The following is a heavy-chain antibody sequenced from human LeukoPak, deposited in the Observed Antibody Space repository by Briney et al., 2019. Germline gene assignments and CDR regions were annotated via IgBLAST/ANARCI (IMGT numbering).Heavy chain of an antibody. CDR1: GYTFTNYA. CDR2: INAGNGNT. V-gene: IGHV1-3*01. D-gene: IGHD3-22*01. Sequence: ASVKVSCKASGYTFTNYAMYWVRQAPGQRLEWMGWINAGNGNTKYSQKFQGRVTMTRDTSTSTVYMELSSLRSEDTAVYYCARGYYDSSGYYHFDYWGQGTLVTVSS. CDR3: ARGYYDSSGYYHFDY. J-gene: IGHJ4*02.